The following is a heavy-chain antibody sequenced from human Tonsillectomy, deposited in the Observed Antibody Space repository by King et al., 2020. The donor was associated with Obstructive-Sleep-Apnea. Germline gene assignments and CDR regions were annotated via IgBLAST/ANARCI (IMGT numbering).Heavy chain of an antibody. V-gene: IGHV3-11*06. CDR2: ISSSSSYT. Sequence: VQLVESGGGLVKPEGSLRLSCAVSGFIFSDYYMSWIRQAPGKGLEWVSYISSSSSYTNYADSVKGRFIISRDNAKNSLYLQMNSLRAEDTAVYYCAREPAAIYAVDYWGKGTLVTVSS. D-gene: IGHD2-2*01. J-gene: IGHJ4*02. CDR3: AREPAAIYAVDY. CDR1: GFIFSDYY.